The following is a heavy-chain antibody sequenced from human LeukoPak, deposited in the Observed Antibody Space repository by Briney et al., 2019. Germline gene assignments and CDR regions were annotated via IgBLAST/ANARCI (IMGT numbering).Heavy chain of an antibody. D-gene: IGHD2-15*01. J-gene: IGHJ1*01. Sequence: GGSLRLSCVASGFIFKDFAMTWVRQAPGKGLEWVSAISGHGGATQYAESVRGRFSISRNNSKKTLFLQMDNLRAEETGIYFCAKDPRWELLLGDYLEHWGQGTVVTVSS. CDR1: GFIFKDFA. CDR2: ISGHGGAT. V-gene: IGHV3-23*01. CDR3: AKDPRWELLLGDYLEH.